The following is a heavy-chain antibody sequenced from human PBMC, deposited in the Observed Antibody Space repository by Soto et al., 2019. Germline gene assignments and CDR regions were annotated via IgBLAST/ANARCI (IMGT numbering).Heavy chain of an antibody. D-gene: IGHD3-22*01. V-gene: IGHV5-51*01. CDR1: GYSFTSYW. J-gene: IGHJ5*02. Sequence: PGESLKISCKGSGYSFTSYWIGWVRQMPGKGLEWMGIIYPGDSDTRYSPSFQGQVTISVDKSISTAYLQWRSLKASDTAIYYCARRYYFDTTGPSGGNWFDPWAREPWSPSPQ. CDR2: IYPGDSDT. CDR3: ARRYYFDTTGPSGGNWFDP.